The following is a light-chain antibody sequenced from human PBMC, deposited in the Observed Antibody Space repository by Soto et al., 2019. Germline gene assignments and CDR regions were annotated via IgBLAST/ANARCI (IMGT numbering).Light chain of an antibody. J-gene: IGKJ2*01. CDR2: DAS. Sequence: EIVLTQSPATLSLSPGERATLSCRASQSVSTYLAWYQQKPGQAPRLLIYDASNRATGIPARFSGSGSGTAFTLTISSLEPEDFAVYYCQHRSNWPRTFGQRTKLQIK. V-gene: IGKV3-11*01. CDR1: QSVSTY. CDR3: QHRSNWPRT.